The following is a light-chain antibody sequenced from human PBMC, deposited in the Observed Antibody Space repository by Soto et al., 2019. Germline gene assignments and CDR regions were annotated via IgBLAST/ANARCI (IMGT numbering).Light chain of an antibody. V-gene: IGKV3-20*01. CDR2: GAS. Sequence: GLSQSPGTLSLSQGERTTLSCRASQSVSSNFLDWYQQKPGQAPRLLIYGASSRATGIPDRFSGSGSGTDFTLTISRLEPEDFAVYYCQQYETSPRTFGQGTKVAIK. CDR1: QSVSSNF. J-gene: IGKJ1*01. CDR3: QQYETSPRT.